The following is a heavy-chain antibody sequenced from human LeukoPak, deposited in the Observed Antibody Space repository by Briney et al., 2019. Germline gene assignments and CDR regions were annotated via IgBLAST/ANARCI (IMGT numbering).Heavy chain of an antibody. V-gene: IGHV3-53*01. D-gene: IGHD1-20*01. Sequence: GGSLRLSCAASGFTVSSNFMTWVRQAAGKGLEWVSVIFSSGSTYYADSVKGRFTISRDSSKNSVYLQMNSLRADDTAVYYCARGNWNDRGFDSWGKGTLVTVSS. CDR2: IFSSGST. CDR1: GFTVSSNF. J-gene: IGHJ4*02. CDR3: ARGNWNDRGFDS.